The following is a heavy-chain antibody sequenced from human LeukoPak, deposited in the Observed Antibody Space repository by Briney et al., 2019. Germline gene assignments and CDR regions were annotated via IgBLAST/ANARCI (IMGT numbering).Heavy chain of an antibody. D-gene: IGHD1-20*01. CDR2: IWYDGSNK. J-gene: IGHJ2*01. V-gene: IGHV3-33*01. CDR3: ARGVFDGDLLTGYWYFDL. Sequence: GRSLRLSCAASGFTFSSYGFHWVRRAPGKGLEWVAVIWYDGSNKYYGDSVEGRFTISRDNSKNTVYLQMNSLRAEDTAVYYCARGVFDGDLLTGYWYFDLWGRGTLVTVSS. CDR1: GFTFSSYG.